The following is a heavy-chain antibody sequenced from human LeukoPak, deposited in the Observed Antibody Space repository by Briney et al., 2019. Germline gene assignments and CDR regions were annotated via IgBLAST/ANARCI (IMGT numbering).Heavy chain of an antibody. Sequence: PGGSLRLSCAASGFTGSNSYMSWVRQAPGKGLEWVSIIYSGGSTYYADSVKGRFTISRDNSRNTVHLQMNSLRAEDSAVYYCARDSSAYYAFDIWGQGTMVTVSS. CDR3: ARDSSAYYAFDI. D-gene: IGHD3-22*01. J-gene: IGHJ3*02. CDR2: IYSGGST. CDR1: GFTGSNSY. V-gene: IGHV3-53*01.